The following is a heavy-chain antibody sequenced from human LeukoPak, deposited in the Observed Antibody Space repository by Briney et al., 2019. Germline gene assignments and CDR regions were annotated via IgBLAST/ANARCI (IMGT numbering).Heavy chain of an antibody. V-gene: IGHV3-15*01. J-gene: IGHJ2*01. CDR2: IKSKTDGGTT. CDR3: ARHKKNYDSSGYSTYWYFDL. Sequence: GGSLRLSCAASGFTFSSAWMSWVRQAPGKGLEWVGRIKSKTDGGTTDYAAPVKGRFTISRDDSKNTLYLQMNSLKTEDTAVYYCARHKKNYDSSGYSTYWYFDLWGRGTLVTVSS. D-gene: IGHD3-22*01. CDR1: GFTFSSAW.